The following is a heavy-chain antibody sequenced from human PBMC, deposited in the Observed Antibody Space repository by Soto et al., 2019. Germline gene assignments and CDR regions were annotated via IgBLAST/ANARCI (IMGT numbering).Heavy chain of an antibody. CDR1: GFTFSRFE. Sequence: VGSLRLSCAASGFTFSRFELHWVRQAPGKGLEWISYISSSGSTAYYASSVEGRFTISRDNANNSVYLQMDSLRAEDTALYYCTRAAWFHYFSFYWGQGALVTLSS. CDR3: TRAAWFHYFSFY. J-gene: IGHJ4*02. D-gene: IGHD3-10*01. V-gene: IGHV3-48*03. CDR2: ISSSGSTA.